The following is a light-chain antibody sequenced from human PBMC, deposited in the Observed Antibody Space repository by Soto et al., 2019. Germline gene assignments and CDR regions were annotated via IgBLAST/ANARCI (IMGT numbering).Light chain of an antibody. V-gene: IGKV3-15*01. J-gene: IGKJ1*01. CDR2: GAS. Sequence: IVLTQSPGTLSLSPGERTTLSCRASQSVRSNLAWYQQKPGQAPRLLIYGASTRATGIPARFSGSGSGTEFTLTISSLQSEDFAVYYCQQYNNWPRTFGQGTKVDIK. CDR3: QQYNNWPRT. CDR1: QSVRSN.